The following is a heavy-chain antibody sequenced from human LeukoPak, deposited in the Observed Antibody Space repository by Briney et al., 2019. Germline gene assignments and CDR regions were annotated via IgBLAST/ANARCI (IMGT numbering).Heavy chain of an antibody. D-gene: IGHD1-1*01. Sequence: GGSLRLSCAASGFTFSSYSMTWVRQAPGKGLEWVSSISSSSSYIYYADSVKGRFTISRDNAKNSLYLQMNSLRAEDTAVYYCANSLGTGDFDYWGQGTLVTVSS. CDR1: GFTFSSYS. CDR2: ISSSSSYI. J-gene: IGHJ4*02. CDR3: ANSLGTGDFDY. V-gene: IGHV3-21*01.